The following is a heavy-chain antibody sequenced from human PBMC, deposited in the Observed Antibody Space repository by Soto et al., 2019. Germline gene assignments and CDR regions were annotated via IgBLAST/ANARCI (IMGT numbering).Heavy chain of an antibody. CDR3: ARAYYGGLRVFDY. CDR1: GGTFSIYA. V-gene: IGHV1-69*01. Sequence: QVQLVQSGAAVTQPGSSVKVSCKASGGTFSIYAISWVRQAPGQGLEWMGGIIPIGGTANYAQKFQGRVTIPAAEATSTAYMELSSVRSEDQAVYYCARAYYGGLRVFDYGGQGTLVTVSS. CDR2: IIPIGGTA. D-gene: IGHD4-17*01. J-gene: IGHJ4*02.